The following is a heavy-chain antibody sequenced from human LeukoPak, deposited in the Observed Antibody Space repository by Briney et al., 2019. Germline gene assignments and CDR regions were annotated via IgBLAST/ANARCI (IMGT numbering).Heavy chain of an antibody. V-gene: IGHV4-59*01. CDR3: ARGGKWLQFDS. J-gene: IGHJ4*02. CDR2: IYHSGTT. CDR1: GGSISSDY. Sequence: SETLSLTGTGSGGSISSDYWTWIRLSPGKGLEWIGYIYHSGTTNYTPSLKSRLTISLDSSKSQLSLKLTSVTAADTAVYYCARGGKWLQFDSWGQGTLVTVSS. D-gene: IGHD5-24*01.